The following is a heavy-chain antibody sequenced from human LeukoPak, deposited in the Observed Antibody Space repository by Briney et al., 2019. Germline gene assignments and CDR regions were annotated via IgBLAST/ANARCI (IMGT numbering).Heavy chain of an antibody. V-gene: IGHV4-39*07. CDR1: GGSISSSSYY. D-gene: IGHD6-13*01. Sequence: PSETLSLTCTVSGGSISSSSYYWGWIRQPPGKGLEWIGSIYYSGRTYYNPSLKSRVTISVDTSKNQFSLKLSSVTAADTAVYYCARFRQQLVRRYYFDYWGQGTLVTVSS. J-gene: IGHJ4*02. CDR2: IYYSGRT. CDR3: ARFRQQLVRRYYFDY.